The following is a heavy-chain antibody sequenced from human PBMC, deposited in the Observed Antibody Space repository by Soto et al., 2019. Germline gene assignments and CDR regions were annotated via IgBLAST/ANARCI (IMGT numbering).Heavy chain of an antibody. J-gene: IGHJ4*02. CDR3: AMDGSHLSW. CDR2: IIPILGIA. Sequence: QVKLVQSGAEVKKPGSSVKVSCKASGGTFSSYTISWVRQAPGQGLEWMGRIIPILGIANYAQKFQGRVTITADKSTSKAYMELSSLRSEDTAWYYCAMDGSHLSWWGQGTLVTVSS. D-gene: IGHD1-26*01. V-gene: IGHV1-69*02. CDR1: GGTFSSYT.